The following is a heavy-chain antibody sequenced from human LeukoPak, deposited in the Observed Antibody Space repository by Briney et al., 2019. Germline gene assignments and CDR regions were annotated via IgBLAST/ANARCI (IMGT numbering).Heavy chain of an antibody. Sequence: PGGSLRLSCAASGFTFSNAWMSWVRQAPGKGLEGGGRIKSKTDGGTTDYAAPVKGRFTISRDDSKNTLYLQMNSLKTEDTAVYYCTTEYSYDSSGYYGNWGQGTLVTVSS. CDR2: IKSKTDGGTT. CDR1: GFTFSNAW. V-gene: IGHV3-15*01. J-gene: IGHJ1*01. CDR3: TTEYSYDSSGYYGN. D-gene: IGHD3-22*01.